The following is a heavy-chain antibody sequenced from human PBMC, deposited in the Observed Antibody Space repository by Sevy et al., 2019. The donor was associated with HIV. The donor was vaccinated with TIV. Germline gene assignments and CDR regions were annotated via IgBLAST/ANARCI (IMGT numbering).Heavy chain of an antibody. CDR2: ISAYNGNT. J-gene: IGHJ6*02. CDR1: GYTVTSYG. CDR3: AYQICGGHCYSVDYYYFGMDV. V-gene: IGHV1-18*01. D-gene: IGHD2-21*02. Sequence: ASVKVSCKASGYTVTSYGISWVRQAPGQGLEWMGWISAYNGNTNYAQKLQGGVTMTTDTSTSTAYMELRALRSDDTAVYYCAYQICGGHCYSVDYYYFGMDVWGQGTTVTVSS.